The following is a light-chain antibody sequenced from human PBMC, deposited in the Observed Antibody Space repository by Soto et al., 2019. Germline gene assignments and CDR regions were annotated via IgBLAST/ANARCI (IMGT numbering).Light chain of an antibody. CDR3: MQGTHWPPFT. J-gene: IGKJ2*01. CDR2: KVS. V-gene: IGKV2-30*01. CDR1: QSLVYGDGNTY. Sequence: DVVMTQSPLSLPVTLGQPASISCRSSQSLVYGDGNTYLNWFQQRPGQSPRRLIYKVSNRDSGVPDRFNDSGSGTDFTLKISRVEAEDVGVYYCMQGTHWPPFTFGQGTKLEIK.